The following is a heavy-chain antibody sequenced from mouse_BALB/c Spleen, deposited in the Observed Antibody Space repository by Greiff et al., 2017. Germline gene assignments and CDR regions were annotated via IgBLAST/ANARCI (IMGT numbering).Heavy chain of an antibody. CDR2: IRNKANGYTT. J-gene: IGHJ4*01. CDR1: GFTFTDYY. CDR3: ARALRRVYAMDY. Sequence: EVKVEESGGGLVQPGGSLRLSCATSGFTFTDYYMSWVRQPPGKALEWLGFIRNKANGYTTEYSASVKGRFTISRDNSQSILYLQMNTLRAEDSATYYCARALRRVYAMDYWGQGTSVTVSS. V-gene: IGHV7-3*02. D-gene: IGHD1-2*01.